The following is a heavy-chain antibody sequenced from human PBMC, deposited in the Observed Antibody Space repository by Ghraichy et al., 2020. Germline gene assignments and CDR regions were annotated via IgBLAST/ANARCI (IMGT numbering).Heavy chain of an antibody. CDR2: SRNKVNSYTT. CDR1: GFTFSDYY. D-gene: IGHD3-22*01. J-gene: IGHJ4*02. CDR3: TRRGFGYDYLDY. V-gene: IGHV3-72*01. Sequence: GESLNISCAASGFTFSDYYMDWVRQAPGKGLEWVGRSRNKVNSYTTEHAPSVRGRFTISRDESKNSLYLQMNSLKTEDTAVYFCTRRGFGYDYLDYWGQGALVTVSS.